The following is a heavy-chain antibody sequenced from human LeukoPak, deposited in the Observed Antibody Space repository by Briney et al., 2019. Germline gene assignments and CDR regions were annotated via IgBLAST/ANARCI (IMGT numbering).Heavy chain of an antibody. CDR3: ASIRRTLGY. D-gene: IGHD3-16*01. CDR2: IKNKANSYIT. Sequence: GSLRLSCAASGFTFSDHFMDWVRQAPGKGLEWVGRIKNKANSYITQYAASMEGRFTISRDDSKNSLYLQMSSLKTEDTAMYYCASIRRTLGYWGQGTVVTVSS. J-gene: IGHJ4*02. CDR1: GFTFSDHF. V-gene: IGHV3-72*01.